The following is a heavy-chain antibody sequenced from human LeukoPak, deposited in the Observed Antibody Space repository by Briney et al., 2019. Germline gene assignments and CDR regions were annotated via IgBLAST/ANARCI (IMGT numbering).Heavy chain of an antibody. Sequence: PGGSLRLSCAASGFTFSSYAMHWVRQAPGKGLEWVAVISYDGSNKYYADSVKGRFTISRDNSKNTLYLQMNSLRAEDTAVYYCAREAAANYYYYMDVWGKGTTVTVSS. V-gene: IGHV3-30*04. CDR3: AREAAANYYYYMDV. J-gene: IGHJ6*03. CDR2: ISYDGSNK. CDR1: GFTFSSYA. D-gene: IGHD6-13*01.